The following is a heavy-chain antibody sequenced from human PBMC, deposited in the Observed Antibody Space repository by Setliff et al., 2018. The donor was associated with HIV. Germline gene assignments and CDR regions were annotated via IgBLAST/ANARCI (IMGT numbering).Heavy chain of an antibody. D-gene: IGHD5-18*01. CDR2: ITGSGIST. Sequence: GGSLRLSCTASAFTFNKYAMAWVRQAPGKGLEWVASITGSGISTYHADFVKGRFTISRDKSKNSLYLQMNSLKTEDTAVYYCTRHVDSGTYMDVWGRGTTVTVSS. V-gene: IGHV3-23*01. CDR3: TRHVDSGTYMDV. J-gene: IGHJ6*03. CDR1: AFTFNKYA.